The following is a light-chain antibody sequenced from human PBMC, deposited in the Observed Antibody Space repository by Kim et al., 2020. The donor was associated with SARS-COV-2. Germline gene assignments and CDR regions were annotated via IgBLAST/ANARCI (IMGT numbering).Light chain of an antibody. CDR3: QQFNDFLLT. CDR2: DTS. V-gene: IGKV1-33*01. J-gene: IGKJ4*01. Sequence: DIQMTQSPSSLSASVGDRITITCQASQDIGFFLNWYHHKPGKAPNLLIYDTSKLEDGVPSRFSGSGSGTHFTLTITSLQPEDFGTYYCQQFNDFLLTFGCGTMVDIK. CDR1: QDIGFF.